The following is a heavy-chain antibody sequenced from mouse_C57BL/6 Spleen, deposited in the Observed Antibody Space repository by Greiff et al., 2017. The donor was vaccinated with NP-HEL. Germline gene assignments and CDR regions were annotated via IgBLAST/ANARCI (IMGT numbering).Heavy chain of an antibody. J-gene: IGHJ2*01. D-gene: IGHD4-1*01. CDR1: GYTFTDYY. CDR2: INPNNGGT. CDR3: ARRSRGTGLVDY. Sequence: EVQLQQSGPELVKPGASVKISCKASGYTFTDYYMNWVKQSHGKSLEWIGDINPNNGGTSYNQKFKGKATLTVDKSSSTAYMELRSLTSEDSAVYYCARRSRGTGLVDYWGQGTTLTVSS. V-gene: IGHV1-26*01.